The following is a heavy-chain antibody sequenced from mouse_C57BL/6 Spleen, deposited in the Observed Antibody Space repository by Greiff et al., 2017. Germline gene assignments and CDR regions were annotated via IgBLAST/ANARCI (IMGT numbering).Heavy chain of an antibody. V-gene: IGHV5-17*01. CDR1: GFTFSDYG. CDR2: ISSGSSTI. D-gene: IGHD1-3*01. CDR3: AITPYYAMDY. Sequence: EVKVVESGGGLVKPGGSLKLSCAASGFTFSDYGMHWVRQAPEKGLEWVAYISSGSSTIYYADTVKGRFTISRDNAKNTLFLQMTSLRSEDTAMYYCAITPYYAMDYWGQGTSVTVSS. J-gene: IGHJ4*01.